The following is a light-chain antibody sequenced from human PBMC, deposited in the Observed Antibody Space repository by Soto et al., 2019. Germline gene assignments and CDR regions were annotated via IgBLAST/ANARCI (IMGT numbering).Light chain of an antibody. CDR2: DAY. CDR1: QGIRST. V-gene: IGKV3-15*01. CDR3: QHYKTSPLA. Sequence: DIIMTQSPATLSVSLGERVTISCRASQGIRSTLAWYQQQPGQAPKLLIYDAYIRASGVPSRFSGSGSGTEFTLTISGLQSDDFAVYFCQHYKTSPLAFGGGTKVEIK. J-gene: IGKJ4*01.